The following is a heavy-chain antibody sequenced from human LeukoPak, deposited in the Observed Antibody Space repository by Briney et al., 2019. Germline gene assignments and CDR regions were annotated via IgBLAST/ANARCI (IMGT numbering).Heavy chain of an antibody. CDR2: IRYDGSNK. V-gene: IGHV3-30*02. J-gene: IGHJ3*02. CDR1: GFTFSSYA. D-gene: IGHD3-3*01. CDR3: AKSEGGYYSVHAFDI. Sequence: PGGSLRLSCAASGFTFSSYAMHWVRQAPGKGLEWVAFIRYDGSNKYYADSVKGRFTISRDNSKNTLYLQMNSLRAEDTAVYYCAKSEGGYYSVHAFDIWGQGTMVTVSS.